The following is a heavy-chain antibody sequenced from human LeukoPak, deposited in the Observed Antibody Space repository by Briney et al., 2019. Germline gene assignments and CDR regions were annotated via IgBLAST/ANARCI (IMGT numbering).Heavy chain of an antibody. Sequence: GGSLRLSCAASGFTFSSYAMSWVRQAPGKGLEWVSAISGSGGSTYYADSVKGRFTISRDNSKNTLYLQMNSLRAEDTAVYYCAKDKPKIHSSGDTFEYFQHWGQGTLVTVSS. CDR1: GFTFSSYA. CDR3: AKDKPKIHSSGDTFEYFQH. CDR2: ISGSGGST. J-gene: IGHJ1*01. V-gene: IGHV3-23*01. D-gene: IGHD6-25*01.